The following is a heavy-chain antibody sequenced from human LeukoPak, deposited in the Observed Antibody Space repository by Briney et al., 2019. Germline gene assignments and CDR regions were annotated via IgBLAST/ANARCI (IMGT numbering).Heavy chain of an antibody. CDR3: ARGTVGSLVSFYYYGMDV. Sequence: ASVKVSCKASGYTFTGYYMHWVRQAPGQGLEWMGWINPNSGGINYAQKFQGRVTMTRDTSISTAYMELSRLRSDDTAVYYCARGTVGSLVSFYYYGMDVWGQGTTVTVSS. D-gene: IGHD1-26*01. V-gene: IGHV1-2*02. CDR2: INPNSGGI. J-gene: IGHJ6*02. CDR1: GYTFTGYY.